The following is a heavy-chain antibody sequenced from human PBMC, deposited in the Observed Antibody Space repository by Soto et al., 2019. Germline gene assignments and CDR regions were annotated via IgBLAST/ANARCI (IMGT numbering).Heavy chain of an antibody. CDR1: GFTFSSYG. CDR3: ARVKDSSGSYYQPFEY. CDR2: ISYDGTNT. D-gene: IGHD1-26*01. Sequence: QVQLVESGGGVVQPGRSLRLSCAASGFTFSSYGIHWVRRAPGEGLEWVAIISYDGTNTYYADSVKGRFTITRDNSKNTVYLQMSSLRAEDTAVYYCARVKDSSGSYYQPFEYWGQGTLVTVSS. J-gene: IGHJ4*02. V-gene: IGHV3-30*03.